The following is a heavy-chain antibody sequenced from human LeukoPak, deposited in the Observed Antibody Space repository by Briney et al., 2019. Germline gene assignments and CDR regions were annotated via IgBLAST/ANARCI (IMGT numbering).Heavy chain of an antibody. CDR1: GFTFSASW. J-gene: IGHJ4*02. CDR2: INPDGSEK. CDR3: ARDPRLNFDY. V-gene: IGHV3-7*04. D-gene: IGHD3-16*01. Sequence: GGCLRLSCEASGFTFSASWVIWVRQVPGKGLEWVAKINPDGSEKSYVASVKGRFTISRDNAKNSLYLQMNSLRVEDTAVYYCARDPRLNFDYWGQGTLVTVSP.